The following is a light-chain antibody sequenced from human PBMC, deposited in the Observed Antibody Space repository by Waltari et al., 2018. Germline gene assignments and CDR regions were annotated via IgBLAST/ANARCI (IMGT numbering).Light chain of an antibody. Sequence: DIQMTQSPSTLSASVGDRVTITCRASQNINDWLAWYQQKPGKAPEVLIYKASNLESGVPSRFSGSGSGTDFTLTISSLQPDDFATYYCQQYNTYTYTFGQGTKLEIK. V-gene: IGKV1-5*03. J-gene: IGKJ2*01. CDR3: QQYNTYTYT. CDR1: QNINDW. CDR2: KAS.